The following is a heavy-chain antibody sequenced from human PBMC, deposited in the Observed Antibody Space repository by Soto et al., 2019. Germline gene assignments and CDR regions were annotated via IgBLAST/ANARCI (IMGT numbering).Heavy chain of an antibody. CDR3: ARDMSQVGELLFRFEIDY. D-gene: IGHD3-10*01. V-gene: IGHV3-7*01. J-gene: IGHJ4*02. CDR2: IKQDGSEK. CDR1: GFTFSSYW. Sequence: GGSLRLSCAASGFTFSSYWMSWVRQAPGKGLEWVANIKQDGSEKYYVDSVKGRFTISRDNAKNSLYLQMNSLRAEETAVYYCARDMSQVGELLFRFEIDYWGQGTLVTVSS.